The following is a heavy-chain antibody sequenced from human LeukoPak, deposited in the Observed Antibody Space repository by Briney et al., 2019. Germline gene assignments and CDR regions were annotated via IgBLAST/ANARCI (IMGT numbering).Heavy chain of an antibody. CDR1: GFTFSSYA. Sequence: GGSLRLSCAASGFTFSSYAMSWVRQAPGKGLEWVSAISGSGGSTYYADSVKGRFTISRDNAKNSLYLQMNSLRAEDTAVYYCARAQTPYYYDSSGYYCWGQGTLVTVSS. CDR2: ISGSGGST. V-gene: IGHV3-23*01. CDR3: ARAQTPYYYDSSGYYC. D-gene: IGHD3-22*01. J-gene: IGHJ4*02.